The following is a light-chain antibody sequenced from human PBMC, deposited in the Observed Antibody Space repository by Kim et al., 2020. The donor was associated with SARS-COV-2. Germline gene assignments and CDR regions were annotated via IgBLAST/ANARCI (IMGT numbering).Light chain of an antibody. V-gene: IGLV3-19*01. CDR3: NSRDSSGNHQVV. Sequence: GQTVRITCQGDSLRSYYASWYQQKPGQAPVLVIYGKNNRPSGIPDRFSGSSSGNTASLTITGAQAEDEADYYCNSRDSSGNHQVVFGGGTKLTVL. J-gene: IGLJ2*01. CDR1: SLRSYY. CDR2: GKN.